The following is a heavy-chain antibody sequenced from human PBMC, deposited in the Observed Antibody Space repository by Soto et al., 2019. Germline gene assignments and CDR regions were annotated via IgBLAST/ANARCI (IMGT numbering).Heavy chain of an antibody. V-gene: IGHV4-30-4*01. CDR1: GGSISSGGYY. CDR2: IYYSGST. D-gene: IGHD1-20*01. Sequence: SETLSLTCTVSGGSISSGGYYWSWIRQPPGKGLEWIGYIYYSGSTYYNPSLKSRVTISVDTSKNQFSLKLSSVTAADTAVYYCAREGVYNWNDFQKTYYYGMDVWGQGTTVTVSS. CDR3: AREGVYNWNDFQKTYYYGMDV. J-gene: IGHJ6*02.